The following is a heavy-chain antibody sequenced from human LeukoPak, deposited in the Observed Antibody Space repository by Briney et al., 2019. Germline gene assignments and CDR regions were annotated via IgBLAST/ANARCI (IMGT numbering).Heavy chain of an antibody. J-gene: IGHJ6*03. Sequence: PSETLSLTCAFYGGSFSGYYWTWIRQPPGKGLEWIGEINHSGSTNFHPSLKSRVTISVDTSKNQFSLKLSSVTAADTAVYYCASTTEGGYTYNYFYYYYMDVWGKGTTVTISS. CDR1: GGSFSGYY. CDR3: ASTTEGGYTYNYFYYYYMDV. CDR2: INHSGST. D-gene: IGHD5-18*01. V-gene: IGHV4-34*01.